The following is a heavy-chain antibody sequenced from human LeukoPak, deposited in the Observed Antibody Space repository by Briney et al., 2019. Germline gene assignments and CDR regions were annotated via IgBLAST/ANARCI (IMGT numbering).Heavy chain of an antibody. CDR2: IYHSGST. D-gene: IGHD4-11*01. CDR1: GYSISSGYY. Sequence: SETLSLTCAVSGYSISSGYYWGWIRQPPGKGLEWIGSIYHSGSTYYNPSLKSRVTISVDTSKNQFSLKLSSVTAADTAVYYCARDRYDYPQGWFDPWGQGTLVTVSS. V-gene: IGHV4-38-2*02. CDR3: ARDRYDYPQGWFDP. J-gene: IGHJ5*02.